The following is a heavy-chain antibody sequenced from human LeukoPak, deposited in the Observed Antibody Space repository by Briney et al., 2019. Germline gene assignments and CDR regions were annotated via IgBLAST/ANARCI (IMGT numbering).Heavy chain of an antibody. V-gene: IGHV4-31*03. D-gene: IGHD3-22*01. CDR3: ARVVVVTEVPASFDY. CDR2: IYYSGST. Sequence: SQTLSLTCTVSGGSISSGGYYWSWIRQHPGKGLEWIGYIYYSGSTYYNPSLKSRVTISVDTSKNQFSLKLSSVTAADTAVYYCARVVVVTEVPASFDYWGQGTLVTVSS. CDR1: GGSISSGGYY. J-gene: IGHJ4*02.